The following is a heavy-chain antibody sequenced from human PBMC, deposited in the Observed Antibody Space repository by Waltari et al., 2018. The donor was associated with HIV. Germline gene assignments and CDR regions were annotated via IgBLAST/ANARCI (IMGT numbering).Heavy chain of an antibody. CDR3: ARGLGSRPFFRAYEP. CDR1: GASFNDYF. J-gene: IGHJ4*02. Sequence: QVQLRQCGAGLLKPSETLSLTCAVYGASFNDYFWAWFRRSPEKGLEWIGENDHRGETNYNPSFKSRVVISVDMSKNQFSLNLKSVTAADTAVYYCARGLGSRPFFRAYEPWGQGTLVTVSS. D-gene: IGHD2-21*01. CDR2: NDHRGET. V-gene: IGHV4-34*01.